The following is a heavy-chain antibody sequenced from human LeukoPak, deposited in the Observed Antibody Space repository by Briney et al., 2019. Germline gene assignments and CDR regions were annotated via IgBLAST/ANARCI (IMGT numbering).Heavy chain of an antibody. CDR3: AKHYYGSGRTNYYFDY. Sequence: PGGSLRLSCAASGFTFSSSDIHWVRQAPGKGLEWVAFIRYDGSNKNYADSVKGRFTISRDNSKNTLYLQMNSLRAEDTAVYNCAKHYYGSGRTNYYFDYWGQGTLVTVSS. CDR1: GFTFSSSD. J-gene: IGHJ4*02. D-gene: IGHD3-10*01. CDR2: IRYDGSNK. V-gene: IGHV3-30*02.